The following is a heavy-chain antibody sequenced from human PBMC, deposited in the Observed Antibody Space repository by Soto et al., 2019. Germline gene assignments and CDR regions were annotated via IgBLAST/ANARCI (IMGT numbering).Heavy chain of an antibody. CDR2: ISSSGGGT. Sequence: SGGSLRLSCAASGFTFSNYAMSWVRQAPGKGLEWVSIISSSGGGTYYADSVKGRFTISRDDSRNTLYLQMNSLRAEDSAIYYCARARATYGSFSDYWGQGTLVTVSS. J-gene: IGHJ4*02. D-gene: IGHD3-10*01. CDR3: ARARATYGSFSDY. CDR1: GFTFSNYA. V-gene: IGHV3-23*01.